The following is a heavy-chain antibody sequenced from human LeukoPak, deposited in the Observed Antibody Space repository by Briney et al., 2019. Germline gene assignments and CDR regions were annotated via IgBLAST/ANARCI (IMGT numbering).Heavy chain of an antibody. CDR2: INPSGGST. CDR1: GYTFTSYY. J-gene: IGHJ6*03. Sequence: ASVKVSCKASGYTFTSYYMHWVRQAPGQGLEWMGIINPSGGSTSYAQKFQGRVTITADKSTSTAYMELSSLRSEDTAVYYCARGSGDYRNYYTDGYMDVWGKGTTVTVSS. CDR3: ARGSGDYRNYYTDGYMDV. D-gene: IGHD4-11*01. V-gene: IGHV1-46*01.